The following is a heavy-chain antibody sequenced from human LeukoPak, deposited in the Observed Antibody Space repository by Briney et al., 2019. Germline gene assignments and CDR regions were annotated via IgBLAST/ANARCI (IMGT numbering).Heavy chain of an antibody. CDR2: IYPGDSET. D-gene: IGHD2-2*01. CDR3: ARVGDIVVVPAAEYYFDH. Sequence: GESLKISCKGSGYTFTSNWIGWVRQMPGKGLEWMGIIYPGDSETRYSPSFKGQVTISADRFINTAYLRWSSLKASDTALYYCARVGDIVVVPAAEYYFDHWGQGTLVTVSS. J-gene: IGHJ4*02. V-gene: IGHV5-51*01. CDR1: GYTFTSNW.